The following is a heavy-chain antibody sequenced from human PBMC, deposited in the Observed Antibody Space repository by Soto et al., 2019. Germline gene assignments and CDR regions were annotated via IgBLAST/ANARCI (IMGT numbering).Heavy chain of an antibody. D-gene: IGHD2-21*01. Sequence: PXETLYLTCAVYGSSPSDNYCNWLRQPPGKGLEWIGEINHRGNTNYNPSLRSRVTISIDTSKNQLSLNLRSVSAADTAVYYCGRGRGEFDAWGQGPPVTVPQ. CDR1: GSSPSDNY. V-gene: IGHV4-34*01. CDR2: INHRGNT. J-gene: IGHJ5*02. CDR3: GRGRGEFDA.